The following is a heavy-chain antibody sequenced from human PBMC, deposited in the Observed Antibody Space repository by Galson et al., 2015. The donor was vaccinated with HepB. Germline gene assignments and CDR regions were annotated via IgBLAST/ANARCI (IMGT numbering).Heavy chain of an antibody. V-gene: IGHV3-73*01. Sequence: LRLSCAASGFTFSGSAIHWVRQASGKGPEWVGRIRSRANNYATSYVPSLGGRFTISRDDSKNLAYLHVRRLKTEDTAVYYCARLGDFSGYSSRWGQGTLVTVSS. CDR2: IRSRANNYAT. J-gene: IGHJ4*02. CDR3: ARLGDFSGYSSR. D-gene: IGHD5-12*01. CDR1: GFTFSGSA.